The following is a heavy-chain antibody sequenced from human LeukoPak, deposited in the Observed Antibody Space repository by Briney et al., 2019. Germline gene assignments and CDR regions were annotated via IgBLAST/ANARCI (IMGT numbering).Heavy chain of an antibody. CDR2: ISSSSSTI. CDR1: GFTFSSYS. Sequence: GGSLRLSCAASGFTFSSYSMNWVRQAPGKGLEWVSYISSSSSTIYYADSVKGRFTISRDNAKNSLYLQMNSLRAEDTAVYYCARSYYYASSGYPNFDYWGQGTLVTVSS. J-gene: IGHJ4*02. V-gene: IGHV3-48*04. CDR3: ARSYYYASSGYPNFDY. D-gene: IGHD3-22*01.